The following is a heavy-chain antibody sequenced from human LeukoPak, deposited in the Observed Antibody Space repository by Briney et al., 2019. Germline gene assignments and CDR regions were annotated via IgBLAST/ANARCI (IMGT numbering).Heavy chain of an antibody. V-gene: IGHV3-48*04. CDR3: ARVVGTHCSSTSCYTGDY. CDR1: GFTFSSYS. CDR2: ISSSSSTI. Sequence: GGSLRLSCAASGFTFSSYSMNWVRQAPGKGLEWVSYISSSSSTIYYADSVKGRFTISRDNAKNSLYLQMNSLRAEDTAVYYCARVVGTHCSSTSCYTGDYWGQGTLVTVSS. D-gene: IGHD2-2*02. J-gene: IGHJ4*02.